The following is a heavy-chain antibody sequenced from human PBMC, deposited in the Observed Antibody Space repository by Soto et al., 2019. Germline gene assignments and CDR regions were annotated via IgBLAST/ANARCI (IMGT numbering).Heavy chain of an antibody. Sequence: QVQLQESGPGLVKPSQTLSLTCTVSGGSISSGGYYWSWIRQHPGKGLEWIGYIYYSGSTYYNPSLKSRVTTAVDTSNNQFSLKLSSVTAADTAVYYCARLRRPSHRIFAYWGQGTLVTVSS. CDR3: ARLRRPSHRIFAY. V-gene: IGHV4-31*03. J-gene: IGHJ4*02. D-gene: IGHD2-2*01. CDR1: GGSISSGGYY. CDR2: IYYSGST.